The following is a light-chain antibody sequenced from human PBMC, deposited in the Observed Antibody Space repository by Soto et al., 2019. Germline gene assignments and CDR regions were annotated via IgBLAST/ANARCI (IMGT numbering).Light chain of an antibody. J-gene: IGLJ1*01. CDR3: CSYAGRYTYV. CDR2: DVS. CDR1: SSDVGGYNY. V-gene: IGLV2-11*01. Sequence: QSALAQPRSVSGSPGQSVTISCSGTSSDVGGYNYVSWYQQHPGKAPKLMIYDVSKWPSGVPDRFSGSKSGNTASLTISGLQAEDEADYYCCSYAGRYTYVFGTGTKVTV.